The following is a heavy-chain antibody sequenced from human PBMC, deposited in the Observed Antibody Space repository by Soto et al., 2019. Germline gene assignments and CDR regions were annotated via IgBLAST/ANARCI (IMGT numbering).Heavy chain of an antibody. CDR1: GGSISSSNW. V-gene: IGHV4-4*02. CDR3: ARPLMVSEQTEYYYYGLDV. Sequence: PSETLSLTCAVSGGSISSSNWWSWVRQPPGKGLEWIGEIYHSGSTNYNPSLKSRVTISVDKSKNQFSLKLSSVTAADTAVYYCARPLMVSEQTEYYYYGLDVWGQGTTVTVSS. D-gene: IGHD2-8*01. J-gene: IGHJ6*02. CDR2: IYHSGST.